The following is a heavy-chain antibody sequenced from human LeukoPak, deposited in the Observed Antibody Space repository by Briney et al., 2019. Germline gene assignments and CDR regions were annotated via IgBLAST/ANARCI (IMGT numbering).Heavy chain of an antibody. D-gene: IGHD6-13*01. CDR1: GFTFSDYA. CDR2: IWYDGSNK. J-gene: IGHJ5*02. V-gene: IGHV3-33*01. CDR3: AREGKAAGTSGWIDP. Sequence: PGRSLRLSCAASGFTFSDYAMHWVRQVPGKGLEWVAVIWYDGSNKYHADSVKGRFTISRDNSKNTLYLEINSLKVEDTAVYYCAREGKAAGTSGWIDPWGQGTLVTVSS.